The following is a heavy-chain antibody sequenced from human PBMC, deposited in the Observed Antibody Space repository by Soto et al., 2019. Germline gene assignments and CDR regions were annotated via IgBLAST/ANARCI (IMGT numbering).Heavy chain of an antibody. J-gene: IGHJ6*02. CDR3: ATSKYRNGMDV. V-gene: IGHV4-39*01. CDR1: GGSISSSSYY. CDR2: IYYSGST. D-gene: IGHD4-4*01. Sequence: PSETLSLTCTVSGGSISSSSYYWGWIRQPPGKGLEWIGSIYYSGSTYYNPSLKSRVTISVDTSKNQFSLKLSSVTAADTAVYYCATSKYRNGMDVWGQGTTVTVS.